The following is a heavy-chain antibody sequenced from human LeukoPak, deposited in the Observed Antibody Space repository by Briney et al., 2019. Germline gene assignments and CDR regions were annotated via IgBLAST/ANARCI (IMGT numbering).Heavy chain of an antibody. J-gene: IGHJ4*02. CDR2: ISSSSSYI. CDR3: ARVRPGLNYDILTDY. Sequence: GGTLRLSRAASGFTFSSYEMNWVRQAPGKGLEWVSSISSSSSYIYYADSVKGRFTISRDNAKNSLYLQMNSLRAEDTAVYYCARVRPGLNYDILTDYWGQGTLVTVSS. V-gene: IGHV3-21*01. D-gene: IGHD3-9*01. CDR1: GFTFSSYE.